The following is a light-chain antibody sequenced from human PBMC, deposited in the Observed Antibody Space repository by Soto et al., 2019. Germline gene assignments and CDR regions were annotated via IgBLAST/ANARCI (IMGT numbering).Light chain of an antibody. J-gene: IGKJ4*01. Sequence: PATLSLSPGERATLSCRASQSVSSYLAWYQQKPGQAPRLLIYDASNRATGIPARFSGSGSGTDFTLTISSLEPEDFAVYYCQQRSNWPPLTFGGGTKVDIK. CDR1: QSVSSY. CDR2: DAS. V-gene: IGKV3-11*01. CDR3: QQRSNWPPLT.